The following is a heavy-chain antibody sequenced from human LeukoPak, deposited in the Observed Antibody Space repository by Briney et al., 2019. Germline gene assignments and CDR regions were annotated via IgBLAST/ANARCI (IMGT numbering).Heavy chain of an antibody. J-gene: IGHJ2*01. V-gene: IGHV3-21*01. Sequence: GGSLRLSCAASGFTFSSYSMNWVRQAPGKGLEWVSSISSSSSYINYADSVKGRFTISRDNAKNSLYLQMNSLRAEDTAVYYCARDSVVVPAATEGYFDLWGRGTLVTVSS. CDR1: GFTFSSYS. D-gene: IGHD2-2*01. CDR3: ARDSVVVPAATEGYFDL. CDR2: ISSSSSYI.